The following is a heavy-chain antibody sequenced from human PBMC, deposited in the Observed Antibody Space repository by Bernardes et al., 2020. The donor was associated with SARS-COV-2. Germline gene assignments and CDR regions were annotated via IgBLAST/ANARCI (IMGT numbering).Heavy chain of an antibody. J-gene: IGHJ3*02. Sequence: GSLRLSCVASGFTFSNYDMHWVRQATGRGLEWVSAIGTLRDTFYPGSVKGRFTISRENAKNSLYLQMNNLGVGDTAVYYCATASYTSGWKYAFDIWGQGTVVTVSS. CDR3: ATASYTSGWKYAFDI. CDR2: IGTLRDT. CDR1: GFTFSNYD. D-gene: IGHD6-25*01. V-gene: IGHV3-13*01.